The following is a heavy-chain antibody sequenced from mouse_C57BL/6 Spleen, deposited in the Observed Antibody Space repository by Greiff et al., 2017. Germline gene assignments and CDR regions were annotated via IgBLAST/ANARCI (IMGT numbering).Heavy chain of an antibody. CDR3: AKNYDYDGRLYFDY. CDR2: IYPGDGDT. CDR1: GYAFRSSW. Sequence: QVQLQQSGPELVKPGASVKISCKASGYAFRSSWMNWVKQRPGKGLEWIGRIYPGDGDTNYTGTFQGKATLTADKYSSTTYMQLNSLTSEDSAVYFCAKNYDYDGRLYFDYRGQGTTLTVSS. J-gene: IGHJ2*01. D-gene: IGHD2-4*01. V-gene: IGHV1-82*01.